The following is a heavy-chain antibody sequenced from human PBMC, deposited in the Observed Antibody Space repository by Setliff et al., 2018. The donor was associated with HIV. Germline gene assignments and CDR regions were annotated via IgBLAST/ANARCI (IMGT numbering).Heavy chain of an antibody. CDR2: INHSGST. CDR1: GGSFSGYY. CDR3: ARSIVPVASGYYYFEY. J-gene: IGHJ4*02. Sequence: SQTLSLTCAVYGGSFSGYYWSWIRPPPGKGLEGIGEINHSGSTNYNPSLKSRVTISVEPSKNQFSLKLSSVTATDTAVYYCARSIVPVASGYYYFEYWGQGTLVTVSS. D-gene: IGHD3-3*01. V-gene: IGHV4-34*01.